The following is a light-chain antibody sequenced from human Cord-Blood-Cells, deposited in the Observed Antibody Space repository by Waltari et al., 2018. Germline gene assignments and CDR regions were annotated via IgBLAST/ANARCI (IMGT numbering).Light chain of an antibody. Sequence: IVMTQSPLSLPVTPGEPASISSTSRQSLLHSNGYNYLDWYLQKPGQSPQLLIYLGSNRASGVPDRFSGSGSGTDFTLKISRVEAEDVGVYYCMQALQTPYTFGQGTKLEIK. CDR3: MQALQTPYT. CDR1: QSLLHSNGYNY. V-gene: IGKV2-28*01. CDR2: LGS. J-gene: IGKJ2*01.